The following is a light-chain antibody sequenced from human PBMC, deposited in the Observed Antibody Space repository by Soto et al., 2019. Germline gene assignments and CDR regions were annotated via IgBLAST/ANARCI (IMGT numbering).Light chain of an antibody. Sequence: DIQMTQSPSSLSASVGDRVTITCRASQGISTYLVWYQQRQGRAPKLLIYDASSLLGGVPSRFSGSGSGTDFTLTISRLQPEDFATYYCQQSYRTPYTFGQGTKLET. CDR2: DAS. V-gene: IGKV1-39*01. CDR3: QQSYRTPYT. J-gene: IGKJ2*01. CDR1: QGISTY.